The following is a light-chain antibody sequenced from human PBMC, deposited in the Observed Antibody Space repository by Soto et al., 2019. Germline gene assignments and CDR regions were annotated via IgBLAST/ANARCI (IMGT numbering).Light chain of an antibody. CDR3: QQYGSSPWT. CDR2: GAS. V-gene: IGKV3-20*01. CDR1: QSVSSNY. J-gene: IGKJ1*01. Sequence: EIVLTQSPGTLSLSPGERATLSCRASQSVSSNYLAWYQQKPGQAPRPLIYGASSRATGITDRFSGSGAGTDFTLTISRLGSEDFAVYYCQQYGSSPWTFGQGTKVEIK.